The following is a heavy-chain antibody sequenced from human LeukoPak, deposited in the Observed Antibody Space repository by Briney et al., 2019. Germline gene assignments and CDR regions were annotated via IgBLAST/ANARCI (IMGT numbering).Heavy chain of an antibody. CDR2: IYSGGST. CDR3: AATSVVVPASYYYYGMDV. D-gene: IGHD2-2*01. Sequence: GGSLRLSCAASGFTVSSNYMSWVRQAPGKGLEWVSVIYSGGSTYYADSVKGRFTISRHNSKNTLYLQMNSLRAEDTAVYYCAATSVVVPASYYYYGMDVWGQGTAVTVPS. V-gene: IGHV3-53*04. CDR1: GFTVSSNY. J-gene: IGHJ6*02.